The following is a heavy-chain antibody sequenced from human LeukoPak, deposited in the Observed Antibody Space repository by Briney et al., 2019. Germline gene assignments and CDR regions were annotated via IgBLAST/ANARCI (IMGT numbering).Heavy chain of an antibody. Sequence: GGSLRLSCAASGFTFSTYWMNWVRQAPGKGLEWVANTNQDGSARYYVDSVKGRFTISRDNAKNSLYLQMNSLRAEDTAVYYCARDTPFDYWGQGTLVTVSS. D-gene: IGHD2-15*01. CDR1: GFTFSTYW. J-gene: IGHJ4*02. CDR2: TNQDGSAR. V-gene: IGHV3-7*01. CDR3: ARDTPFDY.